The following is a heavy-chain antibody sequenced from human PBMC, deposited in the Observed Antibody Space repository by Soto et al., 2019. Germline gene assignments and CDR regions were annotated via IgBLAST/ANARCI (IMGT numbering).Heavy chain of an antibody. CDR1: GFTFSNYS. V-gene: IGHV3-21*02. CDR2: ISSRSNYI. CDR3: ATRDPGYTFDI. J-gene: IGHJ3*02. Sequence: EVQLVESGGGLVKPGGSLRLSCAASGFTFSNYSMNWVRQAPGKGLEWVSSISSRSNYIYYGDSVKGRFTVSRDNAKNLMYLQMNSLRAEDTALYYCATRDPGYTFDIWGQGKMVTVSS. D-gene: IGHD2-2*02.